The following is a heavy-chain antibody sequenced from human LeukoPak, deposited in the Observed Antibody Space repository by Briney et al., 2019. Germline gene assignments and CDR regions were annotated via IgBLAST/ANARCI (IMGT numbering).Heavy chain of an antibody. CDR3: VRGGGLLNLGYYCMDV. D-gene: IGHD3-16*01. CDR2: IYYSGST. J-gene: IGHJ6*03. CDR1: GDSISSNIYY. V-gene: IGHV4-39*01. Sequence: SETLSLTCTVSGDSISSNIYYWGWVRQPPGKGLEWIGLIYYSGSTSYKPSLRSRVTISVDSSKNQFSLKVTSVTAADTGVYYCVRGGGLLNLGYYCMDVWGKGTTVTVSS.